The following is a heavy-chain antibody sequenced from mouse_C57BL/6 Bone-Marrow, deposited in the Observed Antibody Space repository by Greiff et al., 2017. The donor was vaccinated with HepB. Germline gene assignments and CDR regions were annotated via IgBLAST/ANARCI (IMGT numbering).Heavy chain of an antibody. CDR1: GYTFTSYG. V-gene: IGHV1-81*01. Sequence: QVQLQQSGAELARPGASVKLSCKASGYTFTSYGISWVKQRTGRGIEWIGEIYPRSGNTYYNEKFKGKATLTADKSSSKAYMELRSLTSEDSAVYFCARRGGRSYRFAYWGQGTLVTVSA. CDR2: IYPRSGNT. CDR3: ARRGGRSYRFAY. J-gene: IGHJ3*01. D-gene: IGHD1-1*01.